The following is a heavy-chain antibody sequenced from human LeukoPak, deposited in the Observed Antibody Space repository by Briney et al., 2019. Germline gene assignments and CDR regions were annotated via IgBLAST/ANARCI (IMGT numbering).Heavy chain of an antibody. V-gene: IGHV3-66*01. CDR3: AKVVVVTAIGGGYFDY. CDR2: IYSGGST. J-gene: IGHJ4*02. CDR1: GFTVSSNY. D-gene: IGHD2-21*02. Sequence: GGSLRLSCAASGFTVSSNYMSWVRQAPGKGLEWVSVIYSGGSTYYADSVKGRFTISRDNSKNTLYLQMNSLRAEDTAVYYCAKVVVVTAIGGGYFDYWGQGTLVTVSS.